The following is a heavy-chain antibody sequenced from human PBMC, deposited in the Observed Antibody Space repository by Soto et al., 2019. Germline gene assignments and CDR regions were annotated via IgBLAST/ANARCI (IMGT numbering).Heavy chain of an antibody. D-gene: IGHD2-2*01. CDR2: IYYSGST. CDR1: GGSINNYD. Sequence: QVQLQESGPGLVKPSETLSLTCTVSGGSINNYDWSWIRQPPGKGLRYIGYIYYSGSTNYNPSLKSRVTISLDTSNNQFSQKLSSVTAADTAVYFCARLTPRIPAAAVWLDPWGQGTLVTVSS. V-gene: IGHV4-59*01. CDR3: ARLTPRIPAAAVWLDP. J-gene: IGHJ5*02.